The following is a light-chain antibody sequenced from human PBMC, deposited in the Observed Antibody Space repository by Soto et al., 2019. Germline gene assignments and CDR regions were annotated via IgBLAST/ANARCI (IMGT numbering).Light chain of an antibody. Sequence: QSALTQPASVSGSPGQSITISCTGTSSDVGGYNYVSWYQQYPGKAPKLMIYEVSNRPSGVSNRLSASKSGNTASLTISGLQAEDEADYYCTSYIRSSTLDYVFGTGTKVTVL. J-gene: IGLJ1*01. CDR3: TSYIRSSTLDYV. CDR2: EVS. CDR1: SSDVGGYNY. V-gene: IGLV2-14*01.